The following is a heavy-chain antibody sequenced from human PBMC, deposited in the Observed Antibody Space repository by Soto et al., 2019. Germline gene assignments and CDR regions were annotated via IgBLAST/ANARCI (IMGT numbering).Heavy chain of an antibody. CDR1: GYSFTNYW. CDR3: ARQFTVWRDGYKEHYFDY. J-gene: IGHJ4*02. Sequence: GESLKISCKGSGYSFTNYWIGWVRQMPGKGLEWMGIIYPGDTDTRYSPSFQGQVPISADKSISSAYLQWSSLKASDTAMYYCARQFTVWRDGYKEHYFDYWGQGTLVTVSS. D-gene: IGHD3-3*01. V-gene: IGHV5-51*01. CDR2: IYPGDTDT.